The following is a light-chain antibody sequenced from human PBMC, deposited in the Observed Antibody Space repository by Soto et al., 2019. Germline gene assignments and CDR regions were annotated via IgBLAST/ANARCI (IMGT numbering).Light chain of an antibody. V-gene: IGLV2-14*01. CDR2: EVN. CDR1: SSDVGSYTY. J-gene: IGLJ1*01. Sequence: QSVLTQPASVSGSPRQSITISCTGASSDVGSYTYVSWYQQHPGKAPKLMIYEVNNRPSGVSNRFSGSKFGNTASLTISGLQAEDEADYYCSSYTSSSTLYVFGTGTKVTVL. CDR3: SSYTSSSTLYV.